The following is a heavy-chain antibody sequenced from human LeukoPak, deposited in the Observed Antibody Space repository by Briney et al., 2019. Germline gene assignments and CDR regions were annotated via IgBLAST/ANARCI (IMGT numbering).Heavy chain of an antibody. D-gene: IGHD3-22*01. Sequence: HVASVKVSCKASGYTFTGYYMHWVRQAPGQGLEWMGWISAYNGNTNYAQKLQGRVTMTTDTSTSTAYMELRSLRSDDTAVYYCARDRYYDSSGSFDYWGQGTLVTVSS. CDR3: ARDRYYDSSGSFDY. V-gene: IGHV1-18*04. CDR1: GYTFTGYY. J-gene: IGHJ4*02. CDR2: ISAYNGNT.